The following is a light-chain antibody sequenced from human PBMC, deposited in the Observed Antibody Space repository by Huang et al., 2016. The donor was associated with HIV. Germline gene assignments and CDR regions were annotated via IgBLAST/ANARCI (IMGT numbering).Light chain of an antibody. CDR2: WAS. Sequence: DIVMTQSPDSLAVSLGERATLNCKSSQTIIHDSDSRNYLAWYQQKPGQPPKLLIHWASIRKSGVPDRFIGSGSGTDFTLTISSLQAEDVAVYYCQQYYSSPFTFGHGTNVDI. J-gene: IGKJ3*01. V-gene: IGKV4-1*01. CDR3: QQYYSSPFT. CDR1: QTIIHDSDSRNY.